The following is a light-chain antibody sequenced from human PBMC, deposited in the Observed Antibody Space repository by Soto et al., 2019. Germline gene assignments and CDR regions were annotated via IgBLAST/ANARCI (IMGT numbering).Light chain of an antibody. Sequence: QSALTQPRSVSGSPGQSVTISCTGTSSDVGGYNYVSWYQQHPGKAPKLMIYDVSKRPSGVPDRFSGSKSGNTASLTISVLQAEDEADYYCCSYAGSYTFYVFGTGTKLTVL. J-gene: IGLJ1*01. CDR1: SSDVGGYNY. CDR3: CSYAGSYTFYV. CDR2: DVS. V-gene: IGLV2-11*01.